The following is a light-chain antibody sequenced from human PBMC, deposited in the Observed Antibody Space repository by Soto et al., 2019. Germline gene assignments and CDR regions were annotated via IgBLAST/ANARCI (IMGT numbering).Light chain of an antibody. CDR1: SSNIGSNT. J-gene: IGLJ3*02. Sequence: QSVLTQPPSASGTPGQRVTISCSGSSSNIGSNTVCWYQQLPGTAPKLLIYSDDQRPSGVPDRFSGSKSGTSASLAISGLQSEDEAAYYCAAWDDSLNGWVFGGGTKLTVL. CDR2: SDD. V-gene: IGLV1-44*01. CDR3: AAWDDSLNGWV.